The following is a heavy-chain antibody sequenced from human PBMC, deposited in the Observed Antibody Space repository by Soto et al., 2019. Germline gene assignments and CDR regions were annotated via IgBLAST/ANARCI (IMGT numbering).Heavy chain of an antibody. CDR3: ARGYCSGGSCYFKNY. CDR1: GFTFSSYW. CDR2: INSDGSST. J-gene: IGHJ4*02. V-gene: IGHV3-74*01. D-gene: IGHD2-15*01. Sequence: SGGSLRLSCAASGFTFSSYWMHWVRQAPGKGLVWVSRINSDGSSTSYADSVKGRFTISRDNAKNTLYLQMNSLRAEDTAVYYCARGYCSGGSCYFKNYWGQATLVTVSS.